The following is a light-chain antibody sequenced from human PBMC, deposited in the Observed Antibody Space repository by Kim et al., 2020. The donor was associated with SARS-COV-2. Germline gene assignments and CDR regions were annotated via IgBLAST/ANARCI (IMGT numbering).Light chain of an antibody. V-gene: IGKV3-15*01. CDR3: QQYNNWPLT. CDR1: QSLRSN. CDR2: GAS. Sequence: VSPGERATLSCRASQSLRSNLAWYQQKPGQAPRLLISGASTRATGFPARFSGSGSGTEFTLSISSLQSEDFAVYYCQQYNNWPLTFGGGTKVDIK. J-gene: IGKJ4*01.